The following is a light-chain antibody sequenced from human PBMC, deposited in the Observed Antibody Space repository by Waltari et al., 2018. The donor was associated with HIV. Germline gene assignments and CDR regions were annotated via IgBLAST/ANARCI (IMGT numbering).Light chain of an antibody. Sequence: QSVLTQPPSVSAAPGQKVTISCSGSSPNIGKNFVSWFNQLPGTAPKLLIYDNNKRPSGIRGRCRGSTSGASATLGITGLQTGDEADYECGTWDSSLSGVVFGGATKLTVL. J-gene: IGLJ2*01. CDR2: DNN. CDR1: SPNIGKNF. V-gene: IGLV1-51*01. CDR3: GTWDSSLSGVV.